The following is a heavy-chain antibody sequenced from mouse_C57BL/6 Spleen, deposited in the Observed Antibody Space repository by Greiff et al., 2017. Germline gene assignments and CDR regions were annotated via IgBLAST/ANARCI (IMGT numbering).Heavy chain of an antibody. CDR1: GFTFSSYT. D-gene: IGHD1-1*01. CDR2: ISGGGGNT. CDR3: ARPYYYGSSLYWYFDV. V-gene: IGHV5-9*01. J-gene: IGHJ1*03. Sequence: EVMLVESGGGLVKPGGSLKLSCAASGFTFSSYTMSWVRQTPEKRLEWVATISGGGGNTYYPDSVKGRFTISRDNAKNTLYLQMSSLRSEDTALXYCARPYYYGSSLYWYFDVWGTGTTVTVSS.